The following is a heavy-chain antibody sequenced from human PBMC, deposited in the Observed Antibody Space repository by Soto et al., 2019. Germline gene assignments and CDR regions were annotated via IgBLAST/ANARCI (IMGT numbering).Heavy chain of an antibody. CDR2: ISSSGSDT. CDR3: ARSLRGYSGYSGY. V-gene: IGHV3-11*05. D-gene: IGHD5-12*01. J-gene: IGHJ4*02. Sequence: QVQLVKYGGGLVKPGGCLRLSCAASGFTFSDYYMSWIRQAPGKGLEWVSYISSSGSDTNYADSVKGRFTVSRDNAKNSLYLQMNSLRAEDTAVYYCARSLRGYSGYSGYWGQGTLVTVSS. CDR1: GFTFSDYY.